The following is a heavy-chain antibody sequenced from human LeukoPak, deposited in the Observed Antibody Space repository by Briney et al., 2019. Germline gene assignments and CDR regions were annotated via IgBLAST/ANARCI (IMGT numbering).Heavy chain of an antibody. J-gene: IGHJ1*01. Sequence: GESLKISCKGSGYSFTSYWIGWVRQMPGKGLEWMGIIYPGDSDTRYSPSFQGQVTISADKSISTAYLQWSSLKASDTAMYYCAGSPPHCCPCLPFCLRGQGALVNVSS. V-gene: IGHV5-51*01. CDR1: GYSFTSYW. D-gene: IGHD2-15*01. CDR3: AGSPPHCCPCLPFCL. CDR2: IYPGDSDT.